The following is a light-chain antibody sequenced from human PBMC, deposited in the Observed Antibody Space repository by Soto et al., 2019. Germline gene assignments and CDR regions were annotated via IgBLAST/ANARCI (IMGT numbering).Light chain of an antibody. CDR2: AAS. Sequence: AIQITQSPSSLSASVGDRVTITFRASQGIRNDLGWYQQKPGKAPKLLIYAASSLQSGVPSRFSGSGSGTDFTLTIRSLQPEDSATYYCLHDYSYPRTFGQGTKVDIK. CDR3: LHDYSYPRT. V-gene: IGKV1-6*01. CDR1: QGIRND. J-gene: IGKJ1*01.